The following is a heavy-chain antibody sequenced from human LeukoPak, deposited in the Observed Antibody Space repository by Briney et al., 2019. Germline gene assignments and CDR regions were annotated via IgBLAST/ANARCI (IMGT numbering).Heavy chain of an antibody. CDR2: IYPGDCDT. CDR1: GSRFTSYW. CDR3: ARQVSGVGVMATIAHAFDI. D-gene: IGHD5-24*01. V-gene: IGHV5-51*01. J-gene: IGHJ3*02. Sequence: GGSLQISGRGSGSRFTSYWIGGVGQLPGKGLEGMGIIYPGDCDTRYSPSFQGQVTISADQSISTAYLQWSSLKASDTAMYYCARQVSGVGVMATIAHAFDIWGQGTMVTVSS.